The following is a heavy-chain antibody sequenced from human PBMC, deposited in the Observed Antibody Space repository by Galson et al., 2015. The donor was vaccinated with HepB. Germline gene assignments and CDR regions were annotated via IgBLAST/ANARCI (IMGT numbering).Heavy chain of an antibody. Sequence: SLRLSCAASGFIFSNYWMHWVRQVPGKGLVWVSHINTDGSSTSYADSVKGRFTISRDNAKNTLYLQMSSLRAEDTALYYCVRSKGIDYWGQGALVTVSS. CDR3: VRSKGIDY. V-gene: IGHV3-74*01. J-gene: IGHJ4*02. D-gene: IGHD4-11*01. CDR2: INTDGSST. CDR1: GFIFSNYW.